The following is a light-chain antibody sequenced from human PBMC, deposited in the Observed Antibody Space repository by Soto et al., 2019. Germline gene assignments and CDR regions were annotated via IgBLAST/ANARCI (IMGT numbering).Light chain of an antibody. J-gene: IGLJ1*01. CDR2: EVS. CDR1: SSDVGGYNY. CDR3: RSYTSSSTMYV. Sequence: QSVLTQPASVSGSPGQSITISCTGTSSDVGGYNYVSWYQQHPGKAPKLMIYEVSNRTSGVYNRFSGSKSGNTASLTISGIQAEDEADYYCRSYTSSSTMYVFGTGSKGTV. V-gene: IGLV2-14*01.